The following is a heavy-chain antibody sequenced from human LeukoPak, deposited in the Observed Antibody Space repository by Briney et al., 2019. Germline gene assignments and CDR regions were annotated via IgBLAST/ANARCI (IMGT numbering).Heavy chain of an antibody. D-gene: IGHD3-10*01. Sequence: PGGSLRLSYAASGFTFSSYAMSWVRQAPGKGLEWVSVISGSGGSTYYADSAKGRFTISRDIAKNSLYLQMNSLRAEGTAVYYCARSRSGYYMDVWGKGTTVTVSS. J-gene: IGHJ6*03. V-gene: IGHV3-23*01. CDR1: GFTFSSYA. CDR3: ARSRSGYYMDV. CDR2: ISGSGGST.